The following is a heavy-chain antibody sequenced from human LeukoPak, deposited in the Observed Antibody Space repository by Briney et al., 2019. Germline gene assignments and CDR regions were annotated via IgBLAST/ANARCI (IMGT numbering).Heavy chain of an antibody. Sequence: GGSVRLSCAASGFTFSSYSMNWVRQAPGKGLEWASSISSSSSYIYYADSVKGRFTISRDNAKNSLYLQMNSLRAEDTAVYYCARVRIVGATRADYWGQGTLVTVSS. D-gene: IGHD1-26*01. CDR2: ISSSSSYI. CDR1: GFTFSSYS. CDR3: ARVRIVGATRADY. V-gene: IGHV3-21*01. J-gene: IGHJ4*02.